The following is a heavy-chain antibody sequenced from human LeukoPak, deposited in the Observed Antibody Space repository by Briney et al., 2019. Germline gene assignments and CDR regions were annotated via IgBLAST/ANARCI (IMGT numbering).Heavy chain of an antibody. Sequence: PGGSLRLSCAASGFTFSSYGMHWVRQAPGKGLEWVAVISYDGSNKYYADSVKGRFTISRDNSKNTLYLQMNSLRAEDTAVYYCAKDSGAIDYWGQGTLVTVSS. D-gene: IGHD1-26*01. J-gene: IGHJ4*02. V-gene: IGHV3-30*18. CDR1: GFTFSSYG. CDR2: ISYDGSNK. CDR3: AKDSGAIDY.